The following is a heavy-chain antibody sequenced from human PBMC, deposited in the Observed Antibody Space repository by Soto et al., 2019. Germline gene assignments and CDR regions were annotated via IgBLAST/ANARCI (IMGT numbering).Heavy chain of an antibody. D-gene: IGHD1-26*01. CDR2: LSNTGRRT. Sequence: GSLRLSCVVSVFPFGANAMSWVRQAPGKGLEWVSGLSNTGRRTSYADSVKGRINISRDNSENTVYLQMNSLRVEDTAVYYCATEMGATQGPFDNWGQRTLVTVSS. V-gene: IGHV3-23*01. CDR3: ATEMGATQGPFDN. CDR1: VFPFGANA. J-gene: IGHJ4*02.